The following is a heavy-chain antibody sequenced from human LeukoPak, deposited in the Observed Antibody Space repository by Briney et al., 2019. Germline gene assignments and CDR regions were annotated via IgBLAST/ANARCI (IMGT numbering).Heavy chain of an antibody. Sequence: GGSLRLSCAASGFTVSSNYMSWVRQAPGKGREWVSVIYRGGSTYYADSGKGGFTISRNNSKNTLYLQMNSLRAEDTAVYYCARDHSGSYFWYFDLWGRGTLVTVSS. J-gene: IGHJ2*01. CDR1: GFTVSSNY. D-gene: IGHD1-26*01. V-gene: IGHV3-53*01. CDR3: ARDHSGSYFWYFDL. CDR2: IYRGGST.